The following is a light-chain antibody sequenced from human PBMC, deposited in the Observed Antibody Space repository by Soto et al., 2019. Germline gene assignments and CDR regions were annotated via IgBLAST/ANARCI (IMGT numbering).Light chain of an antibody. CDR3: QSYDSGLCGWL. Sequence: QSVLTQPPSVSGAPGQRVTISCTGSSSNIGAVFDVHWYQQVPGTAPKLLIYENTKRPSGVPDRFSGSKSGTSASLAITGLQAEEEPAYCCQSYDSGLCGWLFVGGTKRAVL. CDR2: ENT. CDR1: SSNIGAVFD. J-gene: IGLJ2*01. V-gene: IGLV1-40*01.